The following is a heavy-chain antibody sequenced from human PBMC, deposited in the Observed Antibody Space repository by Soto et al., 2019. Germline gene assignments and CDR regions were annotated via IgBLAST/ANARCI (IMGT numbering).Heavy chain of an antibody. CDR1: GYNFDTYW. D-gene: IGHD6-13*01. CDR3: ARRIAAAGGYYYYAFDV. CDR2: IDPGDSKT. V-gene: IGHV5-10-1*01. J-gene: IGHJ6*02. Sequence: GESLKISCKGSGYNFDTYWINWVRQMPGKGLEWMGRIDPGDSKTKYSPSLEGHISTSVDTSINTTYLQWGSLKPSDTAIYYCARRIAAAGGYYYYAFDVWGQGTAVTVSS.